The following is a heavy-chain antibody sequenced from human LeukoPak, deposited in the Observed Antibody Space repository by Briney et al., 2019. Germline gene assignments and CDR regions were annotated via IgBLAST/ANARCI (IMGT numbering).Heavy chain of an antibody. CDR2: INPNSGAT. V-gene: IGHV1-2*02. CDR3: ARDRAHIVVVTADFYYYGMDV. J-gene: IGHJ6*02. CDR1: GYTFTGYY. Sequence: GASVKVSCKASGYTFTGYYMHWVRQAPGQGLEWMAWINPNSGATNYAQKFQGRVTMTRDTSISTAYMELSRLRPDDTAAYYCARDRAHIVVVTADFYYYGMDVWGQGTTVTVSS. D-gene: IGHD2-21*02.